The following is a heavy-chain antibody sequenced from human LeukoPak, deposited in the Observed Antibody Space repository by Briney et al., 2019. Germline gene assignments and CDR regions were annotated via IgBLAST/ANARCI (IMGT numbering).Heavy chain of an antibody. CDR2: FDPEDGET. Sequence: GASVKVSCKASGYTFTGYYMHWVRQAPGQGLEWMGGFDPEDGETIYAQKFQGRVTMTEDTSTDTAYMELSSLRSEDTAVYYCATDLQGPYYYDSSGYYYWGQGTLVTVSS. D-gene: IGHD3-22*01. J-gene: IGHJ4*02. CDR1: GYTFTGYY. CDR3: ATDLQGPYYYDSSGYYY. V-gene: IGHV1-24*01.